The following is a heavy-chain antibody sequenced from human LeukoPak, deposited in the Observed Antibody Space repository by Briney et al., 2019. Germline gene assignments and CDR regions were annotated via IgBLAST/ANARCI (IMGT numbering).Heavy chain of an antibody. CDR2: INHSGST. D-gene: IGHD3-3*01. CDR1: GGSFSGYY. Sequence: SETLSLTCAVYGGSFSGYYWSWIRQPPGKGLEWIGEINHSGSTNYNPSLKSRVTISVDTSKNQFSLKLSSATAADTAVYYCARGRITIFGVVSFGAFDIWGQGTMVTVSS. CDR3: ARGRITIFGVVSFGAFDI. J-gene: IGHJ3*02. V-gene: IGHV4-34*01.